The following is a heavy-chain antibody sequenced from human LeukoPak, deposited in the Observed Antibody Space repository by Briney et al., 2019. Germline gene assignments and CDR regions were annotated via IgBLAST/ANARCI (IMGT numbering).Heavy chain of an antibody. D-gene: IGHD3-16*01. V-gene: IGHV1-24*01. J-gene: IGHJ3*01. CDR3: ATDPIMSGPDDGFDL. CDR1: GYTLTELS. Sequence: GASVKVSCKVSGYTLTELSMHWVRQAPGKGLEWMGGFDPEHGETIYAQKFQGRVTMTEDTSTGTVYMELSSLRSEDTAMYYCATDPIMSGPDDGFDLWGQGTMVTVSS. CDR2: FDPEHGET.